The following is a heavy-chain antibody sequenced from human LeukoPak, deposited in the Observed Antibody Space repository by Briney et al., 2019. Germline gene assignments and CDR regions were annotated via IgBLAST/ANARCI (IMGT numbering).Heavy chain of an antibody. J-gene: IGHJ4*02. CDR2: IIPILGIA. V-gene: IGHV1-69*04. CDR3: ARDQGILGVFDH. CDR1: GGTFSSYA. Sequence: SVKVSCKASGGTFSSYAISWVRQAPGQGLEWMGRIIPILGIANYAQKFQGRVTITADKSTSTAYMELSSLRSEDTAVYYCARDQGILGVFDHWGQGTLVTVSS. D-gene: IGHD3-10*01.